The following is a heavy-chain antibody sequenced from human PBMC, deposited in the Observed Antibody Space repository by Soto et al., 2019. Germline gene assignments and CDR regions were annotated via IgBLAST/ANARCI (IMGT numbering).Heavy chain of an antibody. V-gene: IGHV5-51*01. D-gene: IGHD1-20*01. J-gene: IGHJ4*02. CDR2: IYPGDSDT. CDR3: ARQYNWNQTPFFAY. Sequence: PGEALNLSCTGSGYRFTRYLIGWVRQMPGKGLEWMGIIYPGDSDTRYSPSFQGQVTISADKSISTAYLQWSSLKASDTAMYYCARQYNWNQTPFFAYWGQGTLVPVS. CDR1: GYRFTRYL.